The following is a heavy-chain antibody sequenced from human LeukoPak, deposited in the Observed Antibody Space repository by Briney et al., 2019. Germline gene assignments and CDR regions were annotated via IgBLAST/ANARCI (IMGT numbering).Heavy chain of an antibody. J-gene: IGHJ4*02. V-gene: IGHV1-58*01. CDR1: GFTFTSYA. CDR2: IVVGSGNT. CDR3: AASPDYSVSSGYSYYFDY. D-gene: IGHD3-22*01. Sequence: AASVKVSCRASGFTFTSYAVQWVRQARGQRLEWIGWIVVGSGNTNYAQKFQERVTITRDMSTSTAYMGLSSLRAEDTAVYYCAASPDYSVSSGYSYYFDYWGQGTLVTVSS.